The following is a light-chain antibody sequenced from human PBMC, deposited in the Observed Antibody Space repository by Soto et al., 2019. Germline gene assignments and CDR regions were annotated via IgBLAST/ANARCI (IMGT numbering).Light chain of an antibody. J-gene: IGLJ2*01. CDR2: GNS. V-gene: IGLV1-40*01. CDR1: SSNIGAGYD. CDR3: QSYDSSLSAHVV. Sequence: QSVLTQPPSVSGAPGQRVTISCTGSSSNIGAGYDVHWYQQLPGTAPKLLIYGNSNRPSWVPDRFSGSKSGTSASLAITGLQAEDGADYYCQSYDSSLSAHVVFGGGTKVTVL.